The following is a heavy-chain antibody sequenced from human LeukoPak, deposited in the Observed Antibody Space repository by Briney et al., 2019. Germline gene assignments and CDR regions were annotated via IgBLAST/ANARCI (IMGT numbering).Heavy chain of an antibody. CDR1: GFTFSSYW. CDR2: INSDGSST. V-gene: IGHV3-74*01. CDR3: AREGSSGYYPS. J-gene: IGHJ4*02. Sequence: GGSLRLSCAASGFTFSSYWMHWVRQAPGKGLVWVSRINSDGSSTSYADSVKGRFTISRDNSKNTLYLQMNSLRAEDTAVYYCAREGSSGYYPSWGQGILVTVSS. D-gene: IGHD3-22*01.